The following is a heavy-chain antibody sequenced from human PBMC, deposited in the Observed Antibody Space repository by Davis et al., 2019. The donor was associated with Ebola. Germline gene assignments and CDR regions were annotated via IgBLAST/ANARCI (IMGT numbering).Heavy chain of an antibody. D-gene: IGHD6-13*01. V-gene: IGHV3-7*01. CDR1: RFTFGSYW. CDR3: TISAAARGGFDC. J-gene: IGHJ4*02. CDR2: IKQDGSEK. Sequence: GESLKISCAASRFTFGSYWMSWVRQAPGKGLEWVANIKQDGSEKYYVDSVKGRFTISRDNAKNSLYLQMNSLRAEDTAVYYCTISAAARGGFDCWGQGTLVTVSS.